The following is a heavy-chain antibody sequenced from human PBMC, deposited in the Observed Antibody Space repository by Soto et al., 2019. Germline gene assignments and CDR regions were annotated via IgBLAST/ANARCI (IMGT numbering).Heavy chain of an antibody. CDR3: ARSAMVRGVIITHFFPMDV. Sequence: GASVKVSCKASGGTFSSYAISWVRQAPGQGLEWMGGIIPIFGTANYAQKFQGRVTITADKSTSTAYMELSSLRSEDTAVYYCARSAMVRGVIITHFFPMDVWGQGTTVT. CDR1: GGTFSSYA. V-gene: IGHV1-69*06. J-gene: IGHJ6*02. CDR2: IIPIFGTA. D-gene: IGHD3-10*01.